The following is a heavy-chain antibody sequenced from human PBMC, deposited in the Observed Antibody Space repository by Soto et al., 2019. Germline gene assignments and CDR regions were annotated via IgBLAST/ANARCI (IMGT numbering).Heavy chain of an antibody. CDR1: GSIFRGYG. D-gene: IGHD2-21*01. Sequence: QAQLVESGGGVVQPGRSLRLSCAASGSIFRGYGMHWVRQAPGKGLEWVAVIRLDGSNINYADSVMGRFTISRDNSKNMLYLEMNSLRVEDTAVYYCVRDGVGDTPFWGYLHYWGQGTLVTVSS. CDR3: VRDGVGDTPFWGYLHY. J-gene: IGHJ4*02. CDR2: IRLDGSNI. V-gene: IGHV3-33*01.